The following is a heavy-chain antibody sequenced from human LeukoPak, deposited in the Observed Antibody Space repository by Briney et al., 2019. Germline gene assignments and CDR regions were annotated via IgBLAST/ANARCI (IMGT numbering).Heavy chain of an antibody. J-gene: IGHJ4*02. V-gene: IGHV3-23*01. CDR2: ISSGGART. CDR1: GFSFSSYA. CDR3: TREAIATGYAYD. D-gene: IGHD3-16*01. Sequence: GGSLRLSCAATGFSFSSYALSWVRQAPGKGLEWVSDISSGGARTYYADSVTGRFTISRDNSKNMLFLQMSSLRAEDAAMYYCTREAIATGYAYDWGQGTLVIVFS.